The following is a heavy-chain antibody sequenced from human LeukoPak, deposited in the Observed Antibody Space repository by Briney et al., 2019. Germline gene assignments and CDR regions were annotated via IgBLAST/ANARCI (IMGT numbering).Heavy chain of an antibody. J-gene: IGHJ4*01. CDR2: IWYDGSNK. CDR1: GFTFSDYG. Sequence: PGRSLRLSCVASGFTFSDYGMHWVRQAPGKGLEWVAVIWYDGSNKYYADSVKGRFTISGDNSKNTLYLQMNSLRAEDTAVYYCAKGGSSPPYFDSWGHGTLVTVSS. V-gene: IGHV3-33*06. D-gene: IGHD6-13*01. CDR3: AKGGSSPPYFDS.